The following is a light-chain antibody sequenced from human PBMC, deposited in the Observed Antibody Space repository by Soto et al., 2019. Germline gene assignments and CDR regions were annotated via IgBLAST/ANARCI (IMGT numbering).Light chain of an antibody. CDR1: QSVCSSY. Sequence: EILFAQSPGILYLYPGEGATLSCRASQSVCSSYLAWYQPKPGQPPRILTYDASNRDTGIPARFSGSGSGTDFTLPISSLEPEDFEVDYCQQRSNWPLTFGGGTKVDIK. CDR3: QQRSNWPLT. V-gene: IGKV3-11*01. J-gene: IGKJ4*01. CDR2: DAS.